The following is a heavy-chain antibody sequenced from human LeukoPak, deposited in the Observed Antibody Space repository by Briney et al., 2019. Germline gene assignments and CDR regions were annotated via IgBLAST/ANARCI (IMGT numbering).Heavy chain of an antibody. Sequence: SETLSLTCTVSGGSISSYYWSWIRQPPGKGLEWIGYIYYSGSTNYNSSLKSRVTISVDTSKNQFSLKLSSVTAADTAVYYCGIHSPGIDIGFDPWGQGTLVTVSS. CDR3: GIHSPGIDIGFDP. J-gene: IGHJ5*02. CDR2: IYYSGST. CDR1: GGSISSYY. V-gene: IGHV4-59*01. D-gene: IGHD1-26*01.